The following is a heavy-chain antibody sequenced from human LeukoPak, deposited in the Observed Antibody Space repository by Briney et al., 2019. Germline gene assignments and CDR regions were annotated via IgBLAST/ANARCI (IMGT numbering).Heavy chain of an antibody. D-gene: IGHD4-11*01. J-gene: IGHJ6*02. CDR1: GFTFSCYA. V-gene: IGHV3-23*01. CDR3: ARLTVPGNYYYYYYGMDV. Sequence: GGSLRLSCAASGFTFSCYAMSWVRQAPGKGLEWVSAISGSGGSTYYADSVKGRFTISRDNSKNTLYLQMNSLRAEDTAVYYCARLTVPGNYYYYYYGMDVWGQGTTVTVSS. CDR2: ISGSGGST.